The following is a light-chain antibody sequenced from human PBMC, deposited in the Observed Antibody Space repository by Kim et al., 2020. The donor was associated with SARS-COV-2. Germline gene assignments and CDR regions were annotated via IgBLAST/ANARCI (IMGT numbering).Light chain of an antibody. J-gene: IGKJ1*01. V-gene: IGKV1-5*03. CDR1: QSIGTW. CDR3: QQYNSYPWT. Sequence: ASVGARFTITGRASQSIGTWLAWYQQKPGKAPNLLIYKASSLESGVPSRFSGSGFGTEFTLTISSLQPDDFTTYWCQQYNSYPWTFGQGTKVDIK. CDR2: KAS.